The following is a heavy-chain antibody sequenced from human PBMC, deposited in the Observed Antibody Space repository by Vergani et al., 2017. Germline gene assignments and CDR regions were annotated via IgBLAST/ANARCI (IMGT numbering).Heavy chain of an antibody. CDR1: GGSISSYY. CDR2: IYYSGST. CDR3: ARAADNYDFWSGYYGWFDP. Sequence: QVQLQESGPGLVKPLETLSLTCTVPGGSISSYYWSWIRQPPGKGLEWSGYIYYSGSTNYNPSRKSRVTIPVDTSKNQYTLKLSSVTAAETAVYFCARAADNYDFWSGYYGWFDPWGQGTLVTVSS. J-gene: IGHJ5*02. V-gene: IGHV4-59*01. D-gene: IGHD3-3*01.